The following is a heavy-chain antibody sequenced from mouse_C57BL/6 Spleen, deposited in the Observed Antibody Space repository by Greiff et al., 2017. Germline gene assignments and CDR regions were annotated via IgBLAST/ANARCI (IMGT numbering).Heavy chain of an antibody. V-gene: IGHV1-15*01. CDR3: TPRTTVVAGGFDY. D-gene: IGHD1-1*01. J-gene: IGHJ2*01. CDR2: IDPETGGT. Sequence: QVQLQQSGAELVRPGASVTLSCKASGYTFTDYEMHWVKQTPVHGLEWIGAIDPETGGTAYNQKFKGKDILTADKSSSTAYMELRSLTCEDSAVYYCTPRTTVVAGGFDYWGQGTTLTVSS. CDR1: GYTFTDYE.